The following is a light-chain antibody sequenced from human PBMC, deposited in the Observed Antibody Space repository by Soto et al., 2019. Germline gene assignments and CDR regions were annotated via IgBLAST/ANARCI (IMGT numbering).Light chain of an antibody. Sequence: DVQMTQNQSSMSASVGDRVTITCEASQDITKFLNWYQQKPGKAPNLLIYDASNLETGVPSRFSGSGSGTDVTLIISSLKDEDITTYDCQQSDNPSITFGQGRLLEVK. CDR1: QDITKF. CDR3: QQSDNPSIT. V-gene: IGKV1-33*01. CDR2: DAS. J-gene: IGKJ5*01.